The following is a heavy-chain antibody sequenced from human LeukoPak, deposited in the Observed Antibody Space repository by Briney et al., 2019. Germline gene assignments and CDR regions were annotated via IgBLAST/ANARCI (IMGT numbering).Heavy chain of an antibody. D-gene: IGHD3-10*01. Sequence: SVKVSCKASGGTFSSYAINWVRQAPGQGLEWMGRIIPILDIANYAQKFQGRVTITADKSTSTAYMELSSLRSEDTAVYFCARDQNDLLLGLDYWGQGTLVSVSS. V-gene: IGHV1-69*04. CDR2: IIPILDIA. CDR1: GGTFSSYA. J-gene: IGHJ4*02. CDR3: ARDQNDLLLGLDY.